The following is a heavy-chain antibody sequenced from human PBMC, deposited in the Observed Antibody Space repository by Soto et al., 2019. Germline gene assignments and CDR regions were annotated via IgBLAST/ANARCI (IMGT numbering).Heavy chain of an antibody. CDR3: GRDLTSNANCIDP. J-gene: IGHJ5*02. CDR2: IYYTGKT. CDR1: GDYIHVGGYY. V-gene: IGHV4-30-4*01. D-gene: IGHD2-2*01. Sequence: SETLSLTCSVSGDYIHVGGYYWAWIRQRPGKGLEWMGYIYYTGKTYYNPSLESRLTMSVDRSKNQFSLRLTSVTAADTAVYFCGRDLTSNANCIDPWGQGTLVTVSS.